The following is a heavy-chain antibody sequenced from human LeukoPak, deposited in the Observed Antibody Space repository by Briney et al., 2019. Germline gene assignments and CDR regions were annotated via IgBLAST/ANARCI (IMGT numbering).Heavy chain of an antibody. Sequence: PGGSLRLSCAASGFTFSSYAMSWVRQAPGKGLEWVSAITSGGDNTYYAESVKGRFTISRDNSKNTLYLQMNSLRADDTAVYFCAKPISGSIYYFDYWGQGTLVTVSS. CDR3: AKPISGSIYYFDY. J-gene: IGHJ4*02. V-gene: IGHV3-23*01. CDR1: GFTFSSYA. CDR2: ITSGGDNT. D-gene: IGHD1-26*01.